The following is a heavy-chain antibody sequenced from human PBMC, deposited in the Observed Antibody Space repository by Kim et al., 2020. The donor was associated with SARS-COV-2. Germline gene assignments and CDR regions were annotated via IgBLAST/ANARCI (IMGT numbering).Heavy chain of an antibody. CDR3: AGIGSSQGYWFDP. D-gene: IGHD6-6*01. V-gene: IGHV3-11*01. Sequence: YADSVKGRSTISRDNAKNSLYLQMTSRRAEDTAVYYCAGIGSSQGYWFDPWGQGTLVTVSS. J-gene: IGHJ5*02.